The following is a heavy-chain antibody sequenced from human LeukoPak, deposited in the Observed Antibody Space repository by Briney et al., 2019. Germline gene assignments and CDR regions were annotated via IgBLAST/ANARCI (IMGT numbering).Heavy chain of an antibody. CDR1: GYSFTSYW. D-gene: IGHD3-10*01. CDR3: ARIEMWFGESNFDF. V-gene: IGHV5-51*01. Sequence: GESLKISCKASGYSFTSYWIGWVRQMPGKGLEWMGIIYPSDSDTRYSPSFQGQVTISADKSISTAYLQWSSLKASDTAMYLCARIEMWFGESNFDFWGQGTLVTVSS. J-gene: IGHJ4*02. CDR2: IYPSDSDT.